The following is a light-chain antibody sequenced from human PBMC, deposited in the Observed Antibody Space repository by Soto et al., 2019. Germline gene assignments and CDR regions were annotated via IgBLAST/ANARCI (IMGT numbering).Light chain of an antibody. J-gene: IGKJ5*01. CDR2: GAS. Sequence: ERVMTQSPDTLSVSPGERATLSCMASQSVGINLAWYQQIPGQAPRILIYGASTRATGVPARFSGSGSGTEFTLTISSLQSEDFAVYFCQTVDKWPLFGQGTRLAIK. V-gene: IGKV3-15*01. CDR3: QTVDKWPL. CDR1: QSVGIN.